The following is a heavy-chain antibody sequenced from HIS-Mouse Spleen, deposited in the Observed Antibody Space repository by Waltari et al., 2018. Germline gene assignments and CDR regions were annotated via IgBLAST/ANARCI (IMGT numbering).Heavy chain of an antibody. CDR2: IYYSGST. Sequence: QLQLQESGPGLVKPSETLSLTCPVSGGSISGSSYCWGWLRQPPGKGLEWIGSIYYSGSTYYNPSPKSRVTISVDTSKNQFSLKLSSVTAADTAVYYCAREIPYSSSWYDWYFDLWGRGTLVTVSS. J-gene: IGHJ2*01. CDR1: GGSISGSSYC. D-gene: IGHD6-13*01. V-gene: IGHV4-39*07. CDR3: AREIPYSSSWYDWYFDL.